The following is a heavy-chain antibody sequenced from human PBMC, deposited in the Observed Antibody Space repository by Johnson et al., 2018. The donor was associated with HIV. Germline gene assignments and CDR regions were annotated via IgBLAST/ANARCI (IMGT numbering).Heavy chain of an antibody. CDR2: IRSKANSYAT. CDR1: GFTFSGSA. CDR3: ARAAFYYDPSGYLTRPRAFDI. V-gene: IGHV3-73*01. Sequence: VQLVESGGGLVQPGRSLRLSCAASGFTFSGSAMHWVRQASGKGLEWVGRIRSKANSYATAYAASVKGRFTISRDNAKNSLYVQMNGLRVEDSALYYGARAAFYYDPSGYLTRPRAFDIWGQGTMVTVSS. J-gene: IGHJ3*02. D-gene: IGHD3-22*01.